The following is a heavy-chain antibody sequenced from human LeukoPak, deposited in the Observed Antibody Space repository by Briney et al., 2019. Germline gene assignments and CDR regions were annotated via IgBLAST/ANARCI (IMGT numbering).Heavy chain of an antibody. CDR3: ARSGRVISGYGMDV. CDR1: GFTFSNYA. Sequence: GGSLRLSCAASGFTFSNYAMNWVRQAPGKGLEWVSGISGNGGSTYYADSVKGRFTISRDNSKNTLYLQMNSLRAEDTAVYYCARSGRVISGYGMDVWGQGTTVTVSS. D-gene: IGHD3-22*01. J-gene: IGHJ6*02. V-gene: IGHV3-23*01. CDR2: ISGNGGST.